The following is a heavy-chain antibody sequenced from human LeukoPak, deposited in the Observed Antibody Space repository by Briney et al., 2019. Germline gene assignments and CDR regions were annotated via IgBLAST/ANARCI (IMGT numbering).Heavy chain of an antibody. Sequence: GGSLRLSCAASGFTFSSYWMHWVRQVPGKGLVWVSRINSDGSSTSYADSVKGRFTISRDNAKNTLYLQMNSLRAGDTAVYYCARVRITMVRGVTPFDYWGQGTLVTVSS. CDR2: INSDGSST. CDR3: ARVRITMVRGVTPFDY. J-gene: IGHJ4*02. CDR1: GFTFSSYW. V-gene: IGHV3-74*01. D-gene: IGHD3-10*01.